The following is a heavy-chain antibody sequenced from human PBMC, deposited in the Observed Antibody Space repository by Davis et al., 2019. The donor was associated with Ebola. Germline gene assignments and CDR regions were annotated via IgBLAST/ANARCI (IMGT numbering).Heavy chain of an antibody. V-gene: IGHV4-59*12. CDR1: GGSIGTYY. CDR2: IYWSGTI. Sequence: MPSETLSLTCTVSGGSIGTYYWSWIRQSPGTGLEWIGYIYWSGTINYNPSLKSRVTISVDTSKNQFSLKLSSETAADTAVYYCARGWGYCSSTSCYSLYYGMDVWGQGTTVTVSS. J-gene: IGHJ6*02. CDR3: ARGWGYCSSTSCYSLYYGMDV. D-gene: IGHD2-2*01.